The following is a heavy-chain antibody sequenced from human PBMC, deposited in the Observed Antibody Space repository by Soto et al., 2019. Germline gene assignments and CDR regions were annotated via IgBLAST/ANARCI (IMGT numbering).Heavy chain of an antibody. Sequence: GGSLRLSCAASGFTFSSYAMSWVRQAPGKGLEWVSAISGSGGSTYYADSVKGRFTISRDNSKNTLYLQMNSLRAEDTAVYYCAKARRVVPAAIFWYFDLWGRGTLVTVSS. CDR3: AKARRVVPAAIFWYFDL. CDR1: GFTFSSYA. J-gene: IGHJ2*01. CDR2: ISGSGGST. D-gene: IGHD2-2*01. V-gene: IGHV3-23*01.